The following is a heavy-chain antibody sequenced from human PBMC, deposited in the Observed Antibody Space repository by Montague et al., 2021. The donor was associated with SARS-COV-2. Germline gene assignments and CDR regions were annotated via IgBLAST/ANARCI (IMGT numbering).Heavy chain of an antibody. J-gene: IGHJ4*02. CDR1: GASIRSSDHY. CDR2: IYYTGSR. CDR3: ARAGGFDNSGYVGRLRTYYFDY. Sequence: ETPSLTCTVSGASIRSSDHYWGWIRQPPGKGLEWIGSIYYTGSRYYTPSLTSRLTISVDTSRYQFSLELTSVTAADTAIYYCARAGGFDNSGYVGRLRTYYFDYWGQGLLVTVSS. D-gene: IGHD3-22*01. V-gene: IGHV4-39*07.